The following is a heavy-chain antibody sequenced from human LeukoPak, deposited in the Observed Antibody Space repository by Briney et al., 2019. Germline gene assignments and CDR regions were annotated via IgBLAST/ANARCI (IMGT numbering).Heavy chain of an antibody. CDR2: IGTSSTTI. V-gene: IGHV3-48*01. J-gene: IGHJ5*02. CDR1: GFTFSSYT. D-gene: IGHD6-13*01. Sequence: GGSLRLSCAASGFTFSSYTMNWVRQPPGKGLEWVSNIGTSSTTIYYADSVKGRFTISRDNAKNSLYLQMNSLRADDTAVYYCARAPYSSSWYGWFDPWGQGTLVTVSS. CDR3: ARAPYSSSWYGWFDP.